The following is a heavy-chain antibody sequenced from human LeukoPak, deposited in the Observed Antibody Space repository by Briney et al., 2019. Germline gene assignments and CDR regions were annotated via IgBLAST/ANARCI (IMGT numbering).Heavy chain of an antibody. CDR3: AKVYPSDSSGSNWFDP. Sequence: GGSLRLSCAASGLTFSSYGMSWVRQAPGKGLEWVAAINGSGGSTYYTASVKGRFTISIDNSKNPLYLQMNSLRAEDTAVYYCAKVYPSDSSGSNWFDPWGQGTLVTVSS. CDR2: INGSGGST. D-gene: IGHD3-22*01. CDR1: GLTFSSYG. V-gene: IGHV3-23*01. J-gene: IGHJ5*02.